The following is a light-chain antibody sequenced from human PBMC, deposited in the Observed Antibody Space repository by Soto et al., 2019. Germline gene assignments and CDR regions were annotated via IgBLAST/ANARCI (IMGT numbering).Light chain of an antibody. CDR2: GAS. Sequence: EIVMTQSPATLSLSPVETATLPCSASQSVSSNLAWYQQEPGQAPRLLIYGASTRATGIPARFSGSGSGTEFTLTISSLQPDDFATYYCQQYNSYRWTFGQGTKVDI. CDR1: QSVSSN. J-gene: IGKJ1*01. CDR3: QQYNSYRWT. V-gene: IGKV3-15*01.